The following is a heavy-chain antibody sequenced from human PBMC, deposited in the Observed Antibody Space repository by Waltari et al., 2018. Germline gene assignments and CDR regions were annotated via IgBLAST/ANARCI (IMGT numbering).Heavy chain of an antibody. CDR2: LSKDGRNK. D-gene: IGHD6-19*01. CDR3: ARENRQWLAPEPYYFDY. V-gene: IGHV3-30*04. Sequence: QVQLVESGGGVVQPGRSLRLSCAASGFIFSTYAMHLVRQAPGKGLEWVAVLSKDGRNKYYADSLKGRFTISRDNSNNTLYLQRNTLTPEDTAVYFCARENRQWLAPEPYYFDYWGLGTLVTVTS. J-gene: IGHJ4*02. CDR1: GFIFSTYA.